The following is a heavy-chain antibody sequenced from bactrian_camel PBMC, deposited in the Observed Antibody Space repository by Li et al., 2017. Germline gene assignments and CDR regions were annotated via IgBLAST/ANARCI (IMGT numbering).Heavy chain of an antibody. CDR3: ATWGDFAH. CDR2: INEDGSYS. Sequence: HVQLVESGGGSVQTGGSLRLSCAASGFTFSTYYMSWVRQVPRKGLEWVSSINEDGSYSVYADSVKGRFTVSRDNAKSTMYLQLNSLKSEDTALYYCATWGDFAHWGQGTQVTVS. CDR1: GFTFSTYY. V-gene: IGHV3-2*01. D-gene: IGHD5*01. J-gene: IGHJ4*01.